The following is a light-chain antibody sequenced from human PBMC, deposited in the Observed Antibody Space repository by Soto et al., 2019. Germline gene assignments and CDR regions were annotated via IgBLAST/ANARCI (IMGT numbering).Light chain of an antibody. CDR3: PHDNGGAQLGV. V-gene: IGLV7-43*01. Sequence: QTVVTQEPSLTVSPGGTVTLTCASSTGAVTSDDYPNWFQLKPGQAPRALIYSTSNKHSWTPARFSGSPLGGKAALTLSGVQPEDAADYCCPHDNGGAQLGVFGSGTKVTVL. CDR1: TGAVTSDDY. J-gene: IGLJ1*01. CDR2: STS.